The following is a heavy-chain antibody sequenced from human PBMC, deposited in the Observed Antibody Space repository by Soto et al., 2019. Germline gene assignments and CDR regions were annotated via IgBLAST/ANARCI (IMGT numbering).Heavy chain of an antibody. CDR3: ARDLGNTIAGPPRSETYGWLDP. D-gene: IGHD3-9*01. J-gene: IGHJ5*02. V-gene: IGHV1-69*01. Sequence: QVQLVQSGAEVQRPGSSGKLSCKASGGTFTYYGISWVRQAPGQGLEWMGGIIPIIGPATYAQKFQGRVTITADQSTSTAYMELSSLGSEDTALYYCARDLGNTIAGPPRSETYGWLDPWGQGTLVTVSS. CDR2: IIPIIGPA. CDR1: GGTFTYYG.